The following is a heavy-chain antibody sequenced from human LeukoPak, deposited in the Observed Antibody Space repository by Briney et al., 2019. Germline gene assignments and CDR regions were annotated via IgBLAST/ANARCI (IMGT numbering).Heavy chain of an antibody. Sequence: PGGSLRLSCAASGISFSSYSMNWVRQAPGKGLEWVSSISSTSTYIYYADSVKGRFTISRDNAENSLYLQMNSLRAEDTAVYYCARDMGEEWLQAFDYWGQGTLVTVSS. CDR3: ARDMGEEWLQAFDY. V-gene: IGHV3-21*01. D-gene: IGHD5-12*01. CDR1: GISFSSYS. J-gene: IGHJ4*02. CDR2: ISSTSTYI.